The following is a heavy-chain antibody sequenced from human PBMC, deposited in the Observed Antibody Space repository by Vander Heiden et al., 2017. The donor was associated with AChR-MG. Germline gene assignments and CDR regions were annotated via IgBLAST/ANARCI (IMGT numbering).Heavy chain of an antibody. CDR1: GGSFSGYS. D-gene: IGHD2-15*01. CDR2: INHSGST. Sequence: AVYGGSFSGYSWSWIRQPPGKGLEWIGEINHSGSTNYNPSLKRRVTISVDTSKNQFSRKLSAVTAADTAVYYCARALGYCSGGSCYPGRIAYYYYYYYMDVWGKGTTVTVSS. J-gene: IGHJ6*03. CDR3: ARALGYCSGGSCYPGRIAYYYYYYYMDV. V-gene: IGHV4-34*01.